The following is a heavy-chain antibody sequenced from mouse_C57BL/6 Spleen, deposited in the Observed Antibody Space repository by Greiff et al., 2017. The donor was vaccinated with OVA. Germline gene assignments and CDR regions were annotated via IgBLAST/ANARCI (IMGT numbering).Heavy chain of an antibody. Sequence: EVQLQQSGPELVKPGASVKISCKASGYSFTGYYMHWVKQSSEKSLEWIGEINPSTGGTSYNQKFKGKATLTVDKSSSTAYMQLKSLTSEDSAVYYCARRPLRATWYFDVWGTGTTVTVSS. CDR1: GYSFTGYY. CDR2: INPSTGGT. D-gene: IGHD1-1*01. J-gene: IGHJ1*03. CDR3: ARRPLRATWYFDV. V-gene: IGHV1-43*01.